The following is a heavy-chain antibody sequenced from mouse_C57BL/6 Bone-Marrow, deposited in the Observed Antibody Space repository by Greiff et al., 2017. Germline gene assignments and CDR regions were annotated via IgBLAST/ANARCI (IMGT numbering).Heavy chain of an antibody. CDR1: GYAFTNYL. D-gene: IGHD2-2*01. CDR2: INPGSGGT. J-gene: IGHJ3*01. CDR3: ARSYYGYDGLFAY. V-gene: IGHV1-54*01. Sequence: QVQLQQSGAELVRPGTSVKVSCKASGYAFTNYLIEWVKQRPGQGLEWIGVINPGSGGTNYNEKFKGKATLTADKSSRTAYMQLSSLTSEDSAVYFCARSYYGYDGLFAYWGQGTLVTVSA.